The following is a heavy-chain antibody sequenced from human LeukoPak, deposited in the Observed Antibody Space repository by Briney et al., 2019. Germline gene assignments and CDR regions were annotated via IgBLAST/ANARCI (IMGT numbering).Heavy chain of an antibody. V-gene: IGHV4-59*01. Sequence: SETLSLTCTVSGGSISYYYWSWIRQPPGKGLEWIGYIYDSGTTNYNPSLKSRATISVDTATNQFSLKLRSVTAADTAVYYCARDFSAAFDIWGQGTMVTVSS. J-gene: IGHJ3*02. CDR1: GGSISYYY. CDR2: IYDSGTT. D-gene: IGHD2/OR15-2a*01. CDR3: ARDFSAAFDI.